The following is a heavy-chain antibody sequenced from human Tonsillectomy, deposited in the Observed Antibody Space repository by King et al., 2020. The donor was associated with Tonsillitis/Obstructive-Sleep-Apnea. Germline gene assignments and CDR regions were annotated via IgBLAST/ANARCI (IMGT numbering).Heavy chain of an antibody. V-gene: IGHV1-2*05. J-gene: IGHJ4*02. D-gene: IGHD2-15*01. Sequence: VQLVESGAEVKKPGASVKVSCKASGYTFTDYYIHWVRQAPGQGLEWMGRINPNSGGTNYAQKFQGRVTMTRDTSISTAYMELSRLRSDDTVVYYCARGPPLGSGGYNFDSWGQGTLVTVSS. CDR2: INPNSGGT. CDR3: ARGPPLGSGGYNFDS. CDR1: GYTFTDYY.